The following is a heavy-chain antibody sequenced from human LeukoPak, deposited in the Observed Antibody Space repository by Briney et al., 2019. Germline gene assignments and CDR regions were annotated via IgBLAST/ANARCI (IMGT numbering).Heavy chain of an antibody. D-gene: IGHD4-17*01. Sequence: GGSLRLSCAASGFTFSSYWMSWVRQAPGKGLEWVANLEQDGSETYYVDSVKGRFTISRDNAKNSLYLQMNSLRAEDTALYYCAREADYAWFDSWGQGTLVTVSS. CDR1: GFTFSSYW. CDR3: AREADYAWFDS. J-gene: IGHJ5*01. V-gene: IGHV3-7*03. CDR2: LEQDGSET.